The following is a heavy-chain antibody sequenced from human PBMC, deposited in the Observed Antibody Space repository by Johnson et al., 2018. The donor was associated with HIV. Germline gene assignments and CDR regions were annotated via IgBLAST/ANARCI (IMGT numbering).Heavy chain of an antibody. D-gene: IGHD3-9*01. CDR2: IKSKTDGGTT. V-gene: IGHV3-15*01. J-gene: IGHJ3*02. Sequence: VQLVESGGGLVKPGGSLRLSCAASGFTFSNAWMSWVRQAPGKGLEWVGRIKSKTDGGTTDYAAPVKGRFTISRDDSNNTAYLQMNSLRAGDTAVYYCAKTLPKVRSILGGAFDIWGQGTMVTVSS. CDR3: AKTLPKVRSILGGAFDI. CDR1: GFTFSNAW.